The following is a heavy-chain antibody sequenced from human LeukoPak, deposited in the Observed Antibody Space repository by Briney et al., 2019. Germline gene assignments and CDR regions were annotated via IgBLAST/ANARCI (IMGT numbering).Heavy chain of an antibody. D-gene: IGHD4-17*01. V-gene: IGHV3-7*01. CDR1: GFTFSGSW. Sequence: GGSLRLSCAASGFTFSGSWMSWVRQAPGKGLEWVATIKGDGSGKFYVDSVKGRFTISKDNAKDSLYLQMNSLRANDTAVYYCARDRTNDYGHNIGSFDIWGQGTMVTVSS. CDR3: ARDRTNDYGHNIGSFDI. CDR2: IKGDGSGK. J-gene: IGHJ3*02.